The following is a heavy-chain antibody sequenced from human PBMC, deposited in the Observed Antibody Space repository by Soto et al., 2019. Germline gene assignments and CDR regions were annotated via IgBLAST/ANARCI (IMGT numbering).Heavy chain of an antibody. CDR1: GFTFSSYG. J-gene: IGHJ5*02. Sequence: GGSLRLSCAASGFTFSSYGMHWVRQAPGKGLEWVAVIWYDGSNKYYADSVKGRFTISRDNSKNTLYLQMNSLGAEDTAVYYCARDGEGAVVVAATMTWWFDPWGQGTLVTVSS. CDR2: IWYDGSNK. D-gene: IGHD2-15*01. V-gene: IGHV3-33*01. CDR3: ARDGEGAVVVAATMTWWFDP.